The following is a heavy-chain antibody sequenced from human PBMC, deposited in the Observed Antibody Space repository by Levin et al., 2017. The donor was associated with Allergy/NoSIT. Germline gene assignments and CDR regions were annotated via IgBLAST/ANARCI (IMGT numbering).Heavy chain of an antibody. D-gene: IGHD3-22*01. J-gene: IGHJ4*02. CDR2: IYYSGST. Sequence: SETLSLTCTVSGGSISSYYWSWIRQPPGKGLEWIGYIYYSGSTNYNPSLKSRVTISVDTSKNQFSLKLSSVTAADTAVYYCARYPNYYDSSGYYTYFDYWGQGTLVTVSS. V-gene: IGHV4-59*01. CDR1: GGSISSYY. CDR3: ARYPNYYDSSGYYTYFDY.